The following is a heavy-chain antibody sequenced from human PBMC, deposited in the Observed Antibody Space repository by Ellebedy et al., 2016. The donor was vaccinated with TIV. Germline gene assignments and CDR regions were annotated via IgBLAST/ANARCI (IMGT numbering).Heavy chain of an antibody. V-gene: IGHV3-9*01. CDR3: SKDLTGYSLYYFDS. CDR2: ISWHSDSV. Sequence: SLKISXAASGFAFGDYAMHWVRQTPEKGLEWVAGISWHSDSVDYADSVKGRFTISRDNANNSLLLQMNSLRLEDTALYYCSKDLTGYSLYYFDSWGQGTLVTVSS. D-gene: IGHD1-14*01. CDR1: GFAFGDYA. J-gene: IGHJ4*02.